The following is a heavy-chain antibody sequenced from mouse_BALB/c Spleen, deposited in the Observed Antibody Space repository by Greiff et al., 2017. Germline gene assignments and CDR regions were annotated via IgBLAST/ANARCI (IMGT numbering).Heavy chain of an antibody. Sequence: QVQLQQSGAELARPGASVKLSCKASGYTFTSYWMQWVKQRPGQGLEWIGAIYPGDGDTRYTQKFKGKATLTADKSSSTAYMQLSSLASEDSAVYYCARYGDYDGFDYWGQGTTLTVSS. J-gene: IGHJ2*01. CDR3: ARYGDYDGFDY. D-gene: IGHD2-4*01. CDR1: GYTFTSYW. V-gene: IGHV1-87*01. CDR2: IYPGDGDT.